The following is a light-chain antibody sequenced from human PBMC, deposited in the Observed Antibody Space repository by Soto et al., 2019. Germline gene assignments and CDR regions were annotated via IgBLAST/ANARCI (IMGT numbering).Light chain of an antibody. CDR1: QSVINY. Sequence: EIVLTQSPGTLSLSPGERATLACRASQSVINYLAWYQQKPGQAPRVLIYDASNRATGIPARFSGSGSGTDFTLTISSLESEDFAVYYCQQRSNWPRTFGQGTKVDIK. CDR3: QQRSNWPRT. J-gene: IGKJ1*01. V-gene: IGKV3-11*01. CDR2: DAS.